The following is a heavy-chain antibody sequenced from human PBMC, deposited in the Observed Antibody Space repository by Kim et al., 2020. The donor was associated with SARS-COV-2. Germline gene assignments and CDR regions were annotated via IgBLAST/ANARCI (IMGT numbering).Heavy chain of an antibody. CDR3: ARDVESFGY. CDR2: IYTGGSA. Sequence: GGSLRLSCAASGFSVSNNYMSWVRQAPGKGLEWVSVIYTGGSAYYTDSVQGRFSISGDESENTVYLHMSNLRGEDTAVYFCARDVESFGYWGQGTMVTVS. V-gene: IGHV3-53*01. D-gene: IGHD3-10*01. CDR1: GFSVSNNY. J-gene: IGHJ4*02.